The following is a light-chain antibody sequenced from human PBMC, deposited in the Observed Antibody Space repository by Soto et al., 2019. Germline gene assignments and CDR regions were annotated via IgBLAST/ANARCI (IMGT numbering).Light chain of an antibody. V-gene: IGKV1-33*01. Sequence: DLQMTQSPSSLSASVGDRVTITCQASQDIRNYLNWYQQKPGKAPNLLIYDASNLRAGVPSRFSGSGSWTEFTFTISSRQPEDIATYYCQHYDHLPPLSFGGGTKVEIK. J-gene: IGKJ4*01. CDR1: QDIRNY. CDR3: QHYDHLPPLS. CDR2: DAS.